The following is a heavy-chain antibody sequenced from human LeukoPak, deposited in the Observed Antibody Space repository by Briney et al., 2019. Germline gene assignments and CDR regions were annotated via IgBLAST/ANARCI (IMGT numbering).Heavy chain of an antibody. D-gene: IGHD4-17*01. Sequence: ASVKVSCKASGGTFSSYAISWVRQAPGQGLEWMGRIIPILGIANYAQKFQGRVTITADKSTSTAYMELSSLRSEDTAVYYCARDNGGYSDAFDIWGQGTMVTVSS. CDR1: GGTFSSYA. CDR2: IIPILGIA. CDR3: ARDNGGYSDAFDI. J-gene: IGHJ3*02. V-gene: IGHV1-69*04.